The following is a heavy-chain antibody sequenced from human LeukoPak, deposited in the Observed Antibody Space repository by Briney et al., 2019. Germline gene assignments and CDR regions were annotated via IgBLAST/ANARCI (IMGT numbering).Heavy chain of an antibody. D-gene: IGHD5-18*01. CDR3: TRDLGVDTTMIFFDY. V-gene: IGHV1-18*01. CDR2: ISAYNGNR. CDR1: GYTFSDFG. J-gene: IGHJ4*02. Sequence: ASVKVSCKASGYTFSDFGISWVRQTPGQSLERMGWISAYNGNRNYVQKFQDRVTMTTDTSTSTAYMELRSLRSDDTAMYYCTRDLGVDTTMIFFDYWGQGTLVTVSS.